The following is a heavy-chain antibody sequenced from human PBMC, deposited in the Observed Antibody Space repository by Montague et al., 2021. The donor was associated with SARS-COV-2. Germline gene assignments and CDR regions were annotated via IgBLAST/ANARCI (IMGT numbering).Heavy chain of an antibody. J-gene: IGHJ4*02. CDR2: LYYSGVT. D-gene: IGHD2-2*01. V-gene: IGHV4-59*08. CDR3: ARGGTRDIVLVPSALDY. Sequence: SETLSLTYTVAGGSINAYYWTWIRQPPGKGLDWIGFLYYSGVTNXNPSLKSRVTMSLDTSKSQFSLRLSSVTAADTAVYYCARGGTRDIVLVPSALDYWGRGTPVTVSS. CDR1: GGSINAYY.